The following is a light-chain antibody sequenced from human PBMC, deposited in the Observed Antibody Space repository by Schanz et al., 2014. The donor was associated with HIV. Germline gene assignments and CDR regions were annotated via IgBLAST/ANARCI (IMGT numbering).Light chain of an antibody. CDR2: QAS. J-gene: IGKJ2*01. CDR1: QNIANW. Sequence: DIQMTQSPSTLSASVGDTVTITCRARQNIANWLTWYQQKPGKAPNLLIYQASTLKSGVPSRFSGSGSGTEFTLTISSLQPDDFATYYCQRYNSYSHTFGQGTKLDIK. CDR3: QRYNSYSHT. V-gene: IGKV1-5*03.